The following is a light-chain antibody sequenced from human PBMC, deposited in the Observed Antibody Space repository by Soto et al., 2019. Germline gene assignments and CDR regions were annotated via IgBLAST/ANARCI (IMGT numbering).Light chain of an antibody. V-gene: IGLV2-11*01. CDR2: DVG. Sequence: QSALTQPRSVSGSPGQSVTISCTETSSDVGGYNYVSWYQQHPGKAPKLMIYDVGKRPSGVPDRFSGSKSGNTASLTISGLQAEDEADYYCCSYAGSYVVFGGGTKVTVL. CDR1: SSDVGGYNY. CDR3: CSYAGSYVV. J-gene: IGLJ2*01.